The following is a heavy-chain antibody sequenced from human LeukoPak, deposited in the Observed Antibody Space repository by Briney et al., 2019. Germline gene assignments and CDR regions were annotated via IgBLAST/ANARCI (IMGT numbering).Heavy chain of an antibody. CDR2: INHSGST. V-gene: IGHV4-34*01. CDR1: GGSFSGYY. Sequence: PSETLSLTCAVYGGSFSGYYWSWIRQPPGKGLEWIGEINHSGSTNYNPSLKSRVTISVDTSKNQFSLKLSSVTAADTAVYYCARELTGRNYFDYWGQGTLVTVSP. CDR3: ARELTGRNYFDY. D-gene: IGHD1-1*01. J-gene: IGHJ4*02.